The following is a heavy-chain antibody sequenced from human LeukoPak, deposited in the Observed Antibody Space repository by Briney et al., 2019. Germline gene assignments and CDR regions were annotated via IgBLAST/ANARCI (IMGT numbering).Heavy chain of an antibody. CDR1: GGTFSSYA. Sequence: ASVKVSCKASGGTFSSYAISWVRQAPGQGLEWMGGIIPIFGTANYAQKFQGRVTITADESTSIAHMELSSLRSEDTAVYYCASGGGIVISYYFDYWGQGTLVTVSS. CDR2: IIPIFGTA. CDR3: ASGGGIVISYYFDY. V-gene: IGHV1-69*13. D-gene: IGHD2/OR15-2a*01. J-gene: IGHJ4*02.